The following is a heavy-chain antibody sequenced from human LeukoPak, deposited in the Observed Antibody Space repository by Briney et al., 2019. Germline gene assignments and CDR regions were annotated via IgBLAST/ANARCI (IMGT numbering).Heavy chain of an antibody. V-gene: IGHV4-34*01. D-gene: IGHD3-16*02. J-gene: IGHJ5*02. CDR2: INHSGST. CDR1: GGSFSGYY. Sequence: KPSEALSLTCAVYGGSFSGYYWSWIRQPPGKGLEWIGEINHSGSTNYNPSLKSRVTISVDTSKNQFSLKLSSVTAADTAVYYCARGPFIRFDPLGQGTLVTVSS. CDR3: ARGPFIRFDP.